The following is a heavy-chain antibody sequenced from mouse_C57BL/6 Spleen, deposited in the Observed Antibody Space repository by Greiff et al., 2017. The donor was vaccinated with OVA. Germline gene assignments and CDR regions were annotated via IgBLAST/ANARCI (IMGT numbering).Heavy chain of an antibody. V-gene: IGHV1-18*01. CDR3: ARPPGGYGNYEGCAY. Sequence: EVQLVESGPELVKPGASVKIPCKASGYTFTDYNMDWVKQSHGKSLEWIGDINPNNGGTIYNQKFKGKATLTVDKSSSTAYMELRSLTSEDTAVYYCARPPGGYGNYEGCAYWGQGTLVTVSA. CDR2: INPNNGGT. D-gene: IGHD2-1*01. J-gene: IGHJ3*01. CDR1: GYTFTDYN.